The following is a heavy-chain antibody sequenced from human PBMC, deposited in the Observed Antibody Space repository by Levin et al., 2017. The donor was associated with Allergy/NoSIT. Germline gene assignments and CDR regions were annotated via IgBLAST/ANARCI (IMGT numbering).Heavy chain of an antibody. J-gene: IGHJ4*02. CDR2: IWYDGSNK. Sequence: GGSLRLSCAASGFTFSSYGMHWVRQAPGKGLEWVAVIWYDGSNKYYADSVKGRFTISRDNSKNTLYLQMNSLRAEDTAVYYCARDPGRITMINWGQGTLVTVSS. V-gene: IGHV3-33*01. CDR3: ARDPGRITMIN. D-gene: IGHD3-22*01. CDR1: GFTFSSYG.